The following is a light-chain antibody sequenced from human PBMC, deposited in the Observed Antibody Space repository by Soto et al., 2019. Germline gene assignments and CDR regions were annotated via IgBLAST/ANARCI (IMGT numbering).Light chain of an antibody. CDR1: QSISTY. Sequence: DIQMSQSPSSLSASIGDRITITCRASQSISTYLNWYQQKPGKAPRLLIYGASTLQNGVPSRFSGSGSATDYTLTINSRRPEDFATYYCQQSFITPPLTFGGGTTVEMK. J-gene: IGKJ4*01. V-gene: IGKV1-39*01. CDR2: GAS. CDR3: QQSFITPPLT.